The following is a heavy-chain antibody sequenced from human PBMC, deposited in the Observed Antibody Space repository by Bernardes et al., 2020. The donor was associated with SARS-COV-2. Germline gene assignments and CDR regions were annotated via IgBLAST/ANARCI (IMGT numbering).Heavy chain of an antibody. CDR2: IYPGDSDT. J-gene: IGHJ6*02. CDR1: GYSFTSYW. D-gene: IGHD6-13*01. Sequence: GESLKISCKGSGYSFTSYWIGWVRQMPGKGLEWMGIIYPGDSDTRYSPSFQGQVTISADKSIGTAYLQWSSLKASDTAMYYCARHVIAAAGTRNYYYYYGMDVWGQGTTVTVSS. CDR3: ARHVIAAAGTRNYYYYYGMDV. V-gene: IGHV5-51*01.